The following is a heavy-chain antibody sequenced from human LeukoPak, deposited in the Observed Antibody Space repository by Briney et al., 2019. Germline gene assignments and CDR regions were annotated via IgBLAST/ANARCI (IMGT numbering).Heavy chain of an antibody. CDR2: IYHSGTT. CDR3: ARKDGSGYYFDY. CDR1: GGSISSSNW. Sequence: SETLSLTCAVSGGSISSSNWWIWVRQPPGKGLEWIGEIYHSGTTNYNPSLKSRATISVDTSKNQLSLKLSSVTAADTAVYYCARKDGSGYYFDYWGQGTLVTVSS. V-gene: IGHV4-4*02. J-gene: IGHJ4*02. D-gene: IGHD3-10*01.